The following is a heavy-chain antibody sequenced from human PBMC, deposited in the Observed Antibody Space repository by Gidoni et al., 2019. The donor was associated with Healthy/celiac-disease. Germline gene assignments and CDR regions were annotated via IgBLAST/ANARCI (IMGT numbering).Heavy chain of an antibody. V-gene: IGHV3-53*01. CDR2: IYSGGST. Sequence: EVQLVESGGGLIQPGGSLRLSCAASGFTVSSNYMSWVRQAPGTGLEWVSVIYSGGSTYYADSVKGRFTISRDNSKNTLYLQMNSLRAEDTAVYYCARALKGPNWFDPWGQGTLVTVSS. J-gene: IGHJ5*02. CDR1: GFTVSSNY. CDR3: ARALKGPNWFDP.